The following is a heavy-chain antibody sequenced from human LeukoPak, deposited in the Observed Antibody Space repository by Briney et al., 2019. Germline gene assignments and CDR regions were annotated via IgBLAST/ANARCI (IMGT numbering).Heavy chain of an antibody. V-gene: IGHV3-23*01. J-gene: IGHJ4*02. D-gene: IGHD3-9*01. CDR3: AKGVYDILTGSDY. CDR1: GFTFSSYA. Sequence: GGSLRLSCAASGFTFSSYAMSWVRQAPGKGLEWVSAISGSGGSTYYADSVEGRFTISRDNSKNTLYLQMNSLRAEDTAVYYCAKGVYDILTGSDYWGQGTLVTVSS. CDR2: ISGSGGST.